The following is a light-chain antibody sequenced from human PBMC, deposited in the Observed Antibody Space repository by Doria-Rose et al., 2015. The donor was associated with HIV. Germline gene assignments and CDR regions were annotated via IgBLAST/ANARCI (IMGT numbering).Light chain of an antibody. V-gene: IGLV3-1*01. CDR2: QGT. J-gene: IGLJ3*02. CDR1: ELGDKY. CDR3: QAWDSSPVV. Sequence: SYVLTQPPSVSVSPGQTASITCSGDELGDKYASWYQQKPGQSPVLVIYQGTKRPSGIPERFSGSNSGNTATLTISGTQAMDEADYYCQAWDSSPVVFGGGTKLTVL.